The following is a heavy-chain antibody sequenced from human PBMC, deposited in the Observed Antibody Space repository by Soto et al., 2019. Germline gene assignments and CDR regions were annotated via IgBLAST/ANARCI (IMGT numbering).Heavy chain of an antibody. Sequence: PSQTLSLTCDISGDSVSSNSAGWNWTRQTTSRGLEWLGRTYYKSKWYYTYAASVKSRITVSPDTSKNQFSLQLTSVTPEDTAVNYCARGFLVEGSGHYYIDVWYKRTTVSVS. V-gene: IGHV6-1*01. J-gene: IGHJ6*03. CDR2: TYYKSKWYY. CDR1: GDSVSSNSAG. D-gene: IGHD2-15*01. CDR3: ARGFLVEGSGHYYIDV.